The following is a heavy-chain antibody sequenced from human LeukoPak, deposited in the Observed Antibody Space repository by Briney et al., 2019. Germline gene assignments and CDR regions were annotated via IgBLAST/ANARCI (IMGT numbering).Heavy chain of an antibody. V-gene: IGHV4-59*01. D-gene: IGHD3-10*01. J-gene: IGHJ5*02. Sequence: SETPSLICAVYGGSFSGYYWSWFRHPPGGGREGRGYIFYSGSTNYKPSPKRRVTISVATSKNQFSLKLSSVTAAETAVYSCSRGGYYGSGIDFRFDPWGQRTLVTVSS. CDR2: IFYSGST. CDR3: SRGGYYGSGIDFRFDP. CDR1: GGSFSGYY.